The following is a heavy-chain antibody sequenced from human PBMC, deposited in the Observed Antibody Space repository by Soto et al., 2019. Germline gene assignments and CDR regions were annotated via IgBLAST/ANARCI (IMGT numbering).Heavy chain of an antibody. V-gene: IGHV3-11*04. Sequence: PGGSLRLSCAASGFTFSDYYMSWIRQAPGKGLEWVSYISSSGSTIYYADSVKGRFTISRDNAKNSLYLQMNSLRAEDTAVYYCVRLRSTTFGDGDAFAIWGHGTMVIVSS. D-gene: IGHD4-17*01. CDR3: VRLRSTTFGDGDAFAI. J-gene: IGHJ3*02. CDR1: GFTFSDYY. CDR2: ISSSGSTI.